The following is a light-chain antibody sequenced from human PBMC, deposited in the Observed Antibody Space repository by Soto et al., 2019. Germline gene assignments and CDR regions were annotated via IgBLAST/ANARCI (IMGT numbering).Light chain of an antibody. CDR3: QQYGSSLPYT. CDR1: QSVSSRY. CDR2: GAS. Sequence: EIVLTQSTGTLSLSPGERATLSCRASQSVSSRYLAWYQQKPGQAPRLLIYGASSRATCIPDRFSGSGYGTDFTLTISRLEPEDFAVYYCQQYGSSLPYTFGQGTKLEIK. V-gene: IGKV3-20*01. J-gene: IGKJ2*01.